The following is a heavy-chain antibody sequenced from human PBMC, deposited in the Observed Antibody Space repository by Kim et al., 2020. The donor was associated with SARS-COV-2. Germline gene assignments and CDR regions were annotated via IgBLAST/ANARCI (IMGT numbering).Heavy chain of an antibody. V-gene: IGHV4-31*03. Sequence: SETLSLTCTVSGGSISSGGYYWSWIRQHPGKGLEWIGYTYYSGSTYYNPSLKSRVTISVDTSKNQFSLKLSSVTAADTAVYYCARDSLLEPKGAFDIWGQGTMVTVSS. CDR2: TYYSGST. CDR3: ARDSLLEPKGAFDI. J-gene: IGHJ3*02. D-gene: IGHD3-3*01. CDR1: GGSISSGGYY.